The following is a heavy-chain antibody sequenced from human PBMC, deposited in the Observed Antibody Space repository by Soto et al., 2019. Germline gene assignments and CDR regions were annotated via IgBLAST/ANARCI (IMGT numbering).Heavy chain of an antibody. J-gene: IGHJ3*02. Sequence: SETLSLTCTVSGGSISSYYWSWIRQPPGKGLEWIGYIYYSGSTNYNPSLKSRVTISVDTSKNQFSLKLSSVTAADTAVYYCARDLDGSGSYGAFDIWGQGTMVTVSS. V-gene: IGHV4-59*01. CDR2: IYYSGST. D-gene: IGHD3-10*01. CDR1: GGSISSYY. CDR3: ARDLDGSGSYGAFDI.